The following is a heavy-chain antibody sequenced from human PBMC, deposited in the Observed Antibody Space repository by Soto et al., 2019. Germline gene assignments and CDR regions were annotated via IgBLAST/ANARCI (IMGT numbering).Heavy chain of an antibody. J-gene: IGHJ6*03. CDR3: ATLNSLVRAPRYMDV. Sequence: GGSLRLSCAASGFTFSSYSMNWVRQAPGKGLEWVSYISSSSSTIYYADSVKGRFTISRDNAKNSLYLQMNSLRAEDTAVYYCATLNSLVRAPRYMDVWGKGTTVTVSS. D-gene: IGHD6-13*01. V-gene: IGHV3-48*01. CDR1: GFTFSSYS. CDR2: ISSSSSTI.